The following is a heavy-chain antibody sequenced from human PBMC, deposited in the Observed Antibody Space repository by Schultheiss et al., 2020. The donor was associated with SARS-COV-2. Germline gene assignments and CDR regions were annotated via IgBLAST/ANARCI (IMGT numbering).Heavy chain of an antibody. CDR1: GFTFSSYA. Sequence: GESLKISCAASGFTFSSYAMSWVRQAPGKGLEWVSYISSSSSTIYYADSVKGRFTISRDNAKNSLYLQMNSLRDEDTAVYYCARGPFYGDYDYYYYGMDVWGQGTTVTVSS. CDR3: ARGPFYGDYDYYYYGMDV. V-gene: IGHV3-48*02. CDR2: ISSSSSTI. J-gene: IGHJ6*02. D-gene: IGHD4-17*01.